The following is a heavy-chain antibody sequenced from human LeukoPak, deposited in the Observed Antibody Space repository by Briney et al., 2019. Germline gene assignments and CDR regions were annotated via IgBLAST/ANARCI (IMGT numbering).Heavy chain of an antibody. CDR2: ISGSGGST. CDR1: GFTFSSYA. J-gene: IGHJ6*04. CDR3: AKANLIVVVPASLMDV. D-gene: IGHD2-2*01. Sequence: GGSLRLSCAASGFTFSSYAMSWVRQAPGKGLEWVSAISGSGGSTYYADSVKGRFTISRGNSKNMLYLQMNSLRAEDTAVYYCAKANLIVVVPASLMDVWGKGTTVTVSS. V-gene: IGHV3-23*01.